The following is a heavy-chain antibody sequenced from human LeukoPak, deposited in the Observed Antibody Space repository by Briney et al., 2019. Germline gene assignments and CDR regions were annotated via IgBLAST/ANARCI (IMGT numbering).Heavy chain of an antibody. Sequence: GGSLRLSCAASRFTFSSYWMTWVRQGPGKGLEWVANIKPDGSLIYYVDSVKGRFTISRDNAKNSLYLQMNSLRAEDTAVYYCAKWELYSGFYYIDYWGQGTLATVSS. CDR3: AKWELYSGFYYIDY. V-gene: IGHV3-7*01. CDR2: IKPDGSLI. J-gene: IGHJ4*02. D-gene: IGHD1-26*01. CDR1: RFTFSSYW.